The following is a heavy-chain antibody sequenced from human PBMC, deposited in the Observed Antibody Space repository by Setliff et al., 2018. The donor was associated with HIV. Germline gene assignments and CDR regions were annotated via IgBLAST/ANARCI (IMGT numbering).Heavy chain of an antibody. D-gene: IGHD4-17*01. J-gene: IGHJ4*02. V-gene: IGHV3-53*01. CDR1: GITFSDHE. CDR2: IYGGGNNA. Sequence: GGSLRLSCVVSGITFSDHELGWVRQAPGRGLEWVSLIYGGGNNAVYADSVKGRFTSSRDSSKNTLFIQMNSLRAEDTAMYYCARGHYGEWGQGTLVTVSS. CDR3: ARGHYGE.